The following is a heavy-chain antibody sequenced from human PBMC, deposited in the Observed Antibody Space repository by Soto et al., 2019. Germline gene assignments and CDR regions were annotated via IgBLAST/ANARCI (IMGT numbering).Heavy chain of an antibody. J-gene: IGHJ4*02. CDR1: GFTYSSYA. V-gene: IGHV3-23*01. CDR3: AKDPGPHITMIVGQGYFDY. CDR2: ISGSGGST. D-gene: IGHD3-22*01. Sequence: GGSLRLSCAAAGFTYSSYAMSWVRQAPGKGLEWVSAISGSGGSTYYADSVKGRFTISRDNSKNTLYLQMNSLRAEDTVVYYCAKDPGPHITMIVGQGYFDYWGQGTLVTVSS.